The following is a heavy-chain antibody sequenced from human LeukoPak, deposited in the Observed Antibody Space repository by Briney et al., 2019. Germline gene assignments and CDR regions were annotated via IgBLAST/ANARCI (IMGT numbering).Heavy chain of an antibody. CDR2: INPNSGGT. D-gene: IGHD5-12*01. CDR3: ARTRAAGYSGYDWGAAFDY. Sequence: ASVRVSCKASGYTFTDYYIHWVRQAPGQGLEWMGWINPNSGGTNHAQKFQGRVTMTRDKSISTAYMELSRLRSDDTAVYYCARTRAAGYSGYDWGAAFDYWGQGTLVTVSS. CDR1: GYTFTDYY. V-gene: IGHV1-2*02. J-gene: IGHJ4*02.